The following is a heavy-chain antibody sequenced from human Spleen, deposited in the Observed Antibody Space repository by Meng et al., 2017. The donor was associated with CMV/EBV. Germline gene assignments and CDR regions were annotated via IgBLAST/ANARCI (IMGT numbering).Heavy chain of an antibody. V-gene: IGHV3-23*01. CDR3: ARDSSSYGMDV. CDR1: GFIFRSQA. D-gene: IGHD6-6*01. J-gene: IGHJ6*02. CDR2: ISSGYGDT. Sequence: GESLKISCAASGFIFRSQAMSWVRQAPGKALEWVSAISSGYGDTYYADSVKGRFTISRDNSKNTLYLQMNSLRAEDTAVYYCARDSSSYGMDVWGQGTTVTVSS.